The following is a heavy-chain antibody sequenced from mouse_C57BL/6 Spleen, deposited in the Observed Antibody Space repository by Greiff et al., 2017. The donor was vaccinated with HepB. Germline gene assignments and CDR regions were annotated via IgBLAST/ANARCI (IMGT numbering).Heavy chain of an antibody. CDR2: IHPSDSDT. J-gene: IGHJ4*01. V-gene: IGHV1-74*01. Sequence: QVQLQQPGAELVKPGASVKVSCKASGYTFTSYWMPWVKQRPGQGLEWIGRIHPSDSDTNYNQKFKGKATLTVDKASSTAYMQLSSLTSEDAAVYYCAIGEFYDDDGNAMDYWGQGTSVTVSS. D-gene: IGHD2-4*01. CDR1: GYTFTSYW. CDR3: AIGEFYDDDGNAMDY.